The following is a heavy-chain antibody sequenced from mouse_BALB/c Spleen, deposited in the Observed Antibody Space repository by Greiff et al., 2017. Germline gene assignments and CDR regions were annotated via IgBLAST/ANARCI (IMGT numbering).Heavy chain of an antibody. Sequence: VQLQQSGPELVKPGASVKISCKASGYSFTGYYMHWVKQSHVKSLEWIGRINPYNGATSYNQNFKDKASLTVDKSSSTAYMELHSLTSEDSAVYYCARKLYYYGSSYDYAMDYWGQGTSVTVSS. CDR3: ARKLYYYGSSYDYAMDY. CDR2: INPYNGAT. CDR1: GYSFTGYY. V-gene: IGHV1-31*01. D-gene: IGHD1-1*01. J-gene: IGHJ4*01.